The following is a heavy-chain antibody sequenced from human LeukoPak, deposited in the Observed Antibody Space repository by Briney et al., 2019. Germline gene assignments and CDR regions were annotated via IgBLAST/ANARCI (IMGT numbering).Heavy chain of an antibody. CDR1: GFTFSDYY. CDR3: ARILRGESPGIDY. D-gene: IGHD3-16*01. V-gene: IGHV3-11*01. J-gene: IGHJ4*02. Sequence: PGGSLRLSYAASGFTFSDYYMSWIRQAPGKGLEWISYISSSGSTIYYADSVKGRFTISRDNAKNSLYLQMNSLRAEDTAVYYCARILRGESPGIDYWGQGTLVTVSS. CDR2: ISSSGSTI.